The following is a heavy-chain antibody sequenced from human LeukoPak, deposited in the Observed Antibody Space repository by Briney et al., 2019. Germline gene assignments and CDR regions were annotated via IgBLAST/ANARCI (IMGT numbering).Heavy chain of an antibody. CDR2: IIPIFGTA. Sequence: GASVKVSCKAPGGTFSSYAISWVRQAPGQGLEWMGGIIPIFGTANYAQKFQGRVTITADESTSTAYMELSSLRSEDTAVYYCASASSGWYAAGKRFDYWGQGTLVTVSS. V-gene: IGHV1-69*13. D-gene: IGHD6-19*01. J-gene: IGHJ4*02. CDR3: ASASSGWYAAGKRFDY. CDR1: GGTFSSYA.